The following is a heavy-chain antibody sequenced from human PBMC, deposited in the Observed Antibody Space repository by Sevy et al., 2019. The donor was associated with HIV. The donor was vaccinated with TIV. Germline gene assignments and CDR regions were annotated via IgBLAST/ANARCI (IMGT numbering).Heavy chain of an antibody. CDR2: LKSKADDGKV. J-gene: IGHJ4*02. CDR3: TRWKGLQSIFDY. V-gene: IGHV3-49*04. Sequence: GGSLRLSCTTSGFTFGDYAMNWVRQAPGKGLEWVAFLKSKADDGKVDHAASVKGRFTISRDDSLSIANLQMNDLTTDVSGGYYCTRWKGLQSIFDYWGQGALVTVSS. CDR1: GFTFGDYA. D-gene: IGHD1-1*01.